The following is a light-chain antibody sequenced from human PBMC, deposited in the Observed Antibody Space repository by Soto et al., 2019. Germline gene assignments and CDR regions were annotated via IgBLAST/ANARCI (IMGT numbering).Light chain of an antibody. Sequence: EIVLTQSPATLSLSPGERATLSCRASQSVSTYLAWYQQKPGQSPSLLIYDASYRATGVPARFSGSGSGTDFTLTISSIEPEDFAVYYCQQRNSWPPLTFGGGTKVEIK. CDR1: QSVSTY. V-gene: IGKV3-11*01. CDR2: DAS. J-gene: IGKJ4*01. CDR3: QQRNSWPPLT.